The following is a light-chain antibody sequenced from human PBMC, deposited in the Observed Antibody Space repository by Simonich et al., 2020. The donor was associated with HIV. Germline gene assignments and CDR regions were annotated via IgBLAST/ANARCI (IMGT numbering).Light chain of an antibody. Sequence: DIVMTQSPDSLAVSLGERATVNCKSSRSVVYRSNNKNYLAWYQQKPGQPPKLLIYWASTRESGVPDRFSASGSGTDFTLTISSLQAEDVAIYYCQQYYSTPPTFGQGTKVEIK. CDR3: QQYYSTPPT. V-gene: IGKV4-1*01. J-gene: IGKJ1*01. CDR1: RSVVYRSNNKNY. CDR2: WAS.